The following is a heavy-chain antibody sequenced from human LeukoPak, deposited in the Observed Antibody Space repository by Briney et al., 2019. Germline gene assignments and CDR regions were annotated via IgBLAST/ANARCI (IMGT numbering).Heavy chain of an antibody. CDR2: IYSGGGT. V-gene: IGHV3-66*01. D-gene: IGHD3-22*01. J-gene: IGHJ4*02. Sequence: GGSLRLSCAASGFTVSSNYMNWVRQAPGKGLEWVSVIYSGGGTYYADSVKGRFTISRDNAKNSLYLQMNSLRAEETAVYYCARDRAYDSSGYQPECWGQGTLVTVSS. CDR3: ARDRAYDSSGYQPEC. CDR1: GFTVSSNY.